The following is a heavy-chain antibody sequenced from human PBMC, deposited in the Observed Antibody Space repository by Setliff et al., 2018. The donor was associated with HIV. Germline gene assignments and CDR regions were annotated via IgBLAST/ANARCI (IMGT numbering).Heavy chain of an antibody. CDR2: INGDGSST. Sequence: GGSLRLSCAASGFTFSNNWMHWVRQAPGKGLVWVSRINGDGSSTLYADSVKGRFTISRDNAKNTMFLQMNSLRHEDTALYYCARVLPYNSALDKWGQGTLVTVSS. J-gene: IGHJ4*02. D-gene: IGHD6-19*01. CDR1: GFTFSNNW. V-gene: IGHV3-74*01. CDR3: ARVLPYNSALDK.